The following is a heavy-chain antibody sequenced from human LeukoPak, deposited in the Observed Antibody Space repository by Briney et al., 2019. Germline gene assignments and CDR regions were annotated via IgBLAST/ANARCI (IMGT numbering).Heavy chain of an antibody. V-gene: IGHV6-1*01. D-gene: IGHD6-13*01. Sequence: SQTLSLTCAISGDSVSSNIAAWNWIRQSPSRGLEWLGRTYCRSRWYYEYALSVRSRITINPDTSKNQFSLQLNSVTPEDTAVYYCARDVSWRIDYWGQGTLVTVSS. CDR3: ARDVSWRIDY. CDR1: GDSVSSNIAA. CDR2: TYCRSRWYY. J-gene: IGHJ4*02.